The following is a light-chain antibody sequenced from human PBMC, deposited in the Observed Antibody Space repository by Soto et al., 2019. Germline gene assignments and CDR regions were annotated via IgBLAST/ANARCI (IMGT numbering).Light chain of an antibody. J-gene: IGLJ3*02. V-gene: IGLV1-51*01. CDR2: DND. Sequence: QSVLTQPPSVSAAPGQKVTVSCSGSRSNIGNNYVSWYQHLPGTAPKLLIYDNDKRPSGIPDRFSASKSGTSATLDITVLQTGDEDDYYCEAWDSNLSGGVFGGGTKLTAL. CDR3: EAWDSNLSGGV. CDR1: RSNIGNNY.